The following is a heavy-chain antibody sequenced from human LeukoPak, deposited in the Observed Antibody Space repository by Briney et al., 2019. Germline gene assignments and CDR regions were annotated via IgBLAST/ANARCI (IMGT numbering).Heavy chain of an antibody. CDR2: IHTSGTT. V-gene: IGHV4-61*02. CDR1: GGSISSGSYY. J-gene: IGHJ4*02. Sequence: PSETLSLTCTVSGGSISSGSYYGSWIRQPAGEGLVWNGRIHTSGTTNYNPSLKSRVTISVDTSKNQFSLKLSSVTAADTAVYYCARDHNSSWDIYYFDYWGQGTLVTVSS. CDR3: ARDHNSSWDIYYFDY. D-gene: IGHD6-13*01.